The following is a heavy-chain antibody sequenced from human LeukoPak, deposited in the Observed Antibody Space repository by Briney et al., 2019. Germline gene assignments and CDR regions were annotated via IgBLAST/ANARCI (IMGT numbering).Heavy chain of an antibody. Sequence: SGGSLRLSCVASGFPFSAYWMTWVRQAPGKGPEWVANIKQDGSEKFYVDAVKGRFTISRDSAKNSLYLQMNTLRAEDTAVYYCARVWTTYDTSTGYQTYWYLDLWGRGTLVTVSS. V-gene: IGHV3-7*01. D-gene: IGHD3-9*01. CDR1: GFPFSAYW. CDR3: ARVWTTYDTSTGYQTYWYLDL. J-gene: IGHJ2*01. CDR2: IKQDGSEK.